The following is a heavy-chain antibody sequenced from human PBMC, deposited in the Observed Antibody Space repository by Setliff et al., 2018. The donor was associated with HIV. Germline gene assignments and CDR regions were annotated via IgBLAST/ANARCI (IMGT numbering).Heavy chain of an antibody. CDR1: VFTFRSYA. J-gene: IGHJ4*02. CDR3: ARGVQLNSYFDY. CDR2: ISYDGSIK. D-gene: IGHD2-2*01. Sequence: HLGGSLRLSCAASVFTFRSYAMHWVRQAPGKGLEWVAVISYDGSIKYYADSVKGRFTISRDSSNNTLYLQRNSLRAEDTAVYYCARGVQLNSYFDYWGQGTLVTVSS. V-gene: IGHV3-30*04.